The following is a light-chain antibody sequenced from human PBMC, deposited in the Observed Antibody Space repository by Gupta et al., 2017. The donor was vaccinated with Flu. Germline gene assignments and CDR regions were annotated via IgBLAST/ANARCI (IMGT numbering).Light chain of an antibody. CDR3: NFSTCGSTVV. V-gene: IGLV2-14*03. Sequence: QSALTQPASVSGSPGQSLTISCTGTTSDIGAHNRVSWCQQHPGKAPKPMIYDVNNRPSGVSNRGSASKSGNNASAHTSGLHTEDDADDYYNFSTCGSTVVFGGGTKLTVL. CDR2: DVN. CDR1: TSDIGAHNR. J-gene: IGLJ3*02.